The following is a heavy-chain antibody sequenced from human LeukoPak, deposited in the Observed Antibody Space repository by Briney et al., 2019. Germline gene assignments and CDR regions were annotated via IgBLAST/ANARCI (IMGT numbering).Heavy chain of an antibody. CDR1: GYTFTSYY. V-gene: IGHV1-46*01. Sequence: ASVKVFCKASGYTFTSYYMHWVRQAPGQGLEWMGIINPSGGSTSYAQKFQGRVTMTRDTSTSTVYMELSSLRSEDTAVYYCARDLWFGELLQTYYFDYWGQGTLVTVSS. J-gene: IGHJ4*02. CDR3: ARDLWFGELLQTYYFDY. D-gene: IGHD3-10*01. CDR2: INPSGGST.